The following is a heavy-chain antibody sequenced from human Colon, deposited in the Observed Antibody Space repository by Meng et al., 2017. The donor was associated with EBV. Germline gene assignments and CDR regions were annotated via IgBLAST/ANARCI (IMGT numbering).Heavy chain of an antibody. Sequence: QVQLQQWGAGLLKPSXTLSLSCAGYGGSFRGYYWTWIRQPPGKGLEWVAEINYSGNTNYSPSLKSRVTISIDTSKNQFSLKLSSVTAADTAIYYCARRLAALDHWGQGTLVTVSS. CDR1: GGSFRGYY. V-gene: IGHV4-34*01. CDR2: INYSGNT. J-gene: IGHJ4*02. D-gene: IGHD6-19*01. CDR3: ARRLAALDH.